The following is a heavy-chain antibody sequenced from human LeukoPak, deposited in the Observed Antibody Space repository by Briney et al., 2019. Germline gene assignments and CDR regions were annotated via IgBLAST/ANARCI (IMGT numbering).Heavy chain of an antibody. J-gene: IGHJ6*02. D-gene: IGHD3-16*01. Sequence: GGSLRLSCAASEFTFSSYWMSWVRQAPGKGLEWVANIKQDGSEKYYVDSMKGRFTISRDNAKSSLYLQMNSLRAEDTAVYYCARATVYLGGYYYYGMDVWGQGTTVTVSS. CDR3: ARATVYLGGYYYYGMDV. CDR2: IKQDGSEK. V-gene: IGHV3-7*01. CDR1: EFTFSSYW.